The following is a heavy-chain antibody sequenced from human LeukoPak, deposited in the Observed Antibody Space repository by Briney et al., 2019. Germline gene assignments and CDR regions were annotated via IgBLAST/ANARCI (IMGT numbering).Heavy chain of an antibody. CDR1: GFIFDDHG. J-gene: IGHJ2*01. Sequence: GGSLRLSCAASGFIFDDHGMHWVRQAPGKGLEWVSGIGWSSGIIGYADSVKGRFTISRDNAKNTLYLQMNSLRAEDTAVYYCARDIYGYFDLWGRGTLVTVSS. CDR2: IGWSSGII. V-gene: IGHV3-9*01. D-gene: IGHD3-16*01. CDR3: ARDIYGYFDL.